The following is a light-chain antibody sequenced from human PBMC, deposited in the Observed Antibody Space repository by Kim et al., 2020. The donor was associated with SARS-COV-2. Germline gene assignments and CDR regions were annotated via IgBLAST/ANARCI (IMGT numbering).Light chain of an antibody. CDR3: QSYDSSLSGYV. V-gene: IGLV1-40*01. CDR1: SSNIGAAYD. Sequence: QRVTISCTGNSSNIGAAYDIHWYQQVPGTAPRLLISGNSKRPSGVPDRFSGSKSGTLASLAITGLQPEDEADYYCQSYDSSLSGYVFGTGTKVTVL. CDR2: GNS. J-gene: IGLJ1*01.